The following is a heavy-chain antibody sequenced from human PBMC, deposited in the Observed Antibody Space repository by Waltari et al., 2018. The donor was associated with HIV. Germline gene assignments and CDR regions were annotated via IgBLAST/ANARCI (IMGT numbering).Heavy chain of an antibody. CDR3: ARSRHGGYNYPTYFDY. D-gene: IGHD5-12*01. CDR2: INTGGSTT. CDR1: GSIFSDNY. V-gene: IGHV3-11*01. J-gene: IGHJ4*02. Sequence: QVHLVESGGGLVRPGGSLRLSCAASGSIFSDNYMRWIRQAPGKGLEWISSINTGGSTTYYEDSVKGRFTISRDNAKNSLLLQMDNLRGDDAAVYYCARSRHGGYNYPTYFDYWGQGSLVTVSS.